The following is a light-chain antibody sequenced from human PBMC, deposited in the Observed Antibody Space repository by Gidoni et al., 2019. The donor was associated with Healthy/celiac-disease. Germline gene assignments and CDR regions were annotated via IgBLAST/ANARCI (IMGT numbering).Light chain of an antibody. J-gene: IGKJ1*01. CDR2: WAS. V-gene: IGKV4-1*01. Sequence: QSPDSLAVSLGERATINCKSSQSVLYSSNNKNYLAWYQQKPGQPPKLLIYWASTRESGVPDRFSGSGSGTDFTLTISSLQAEDVAVYYCQQYYSTPQTFGQGTKVEIK. CDR1: QSVLYSSNNKNY. CDR3: QQYYSTPQT.